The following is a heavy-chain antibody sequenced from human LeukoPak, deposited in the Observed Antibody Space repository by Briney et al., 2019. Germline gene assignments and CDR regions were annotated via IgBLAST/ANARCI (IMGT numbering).Heavy chain of an antibody. CDR2: INWNGGST. J-gene: IGHJ4*02. CDR1: GFTFDDYG. V-gene: IGHV3-20*04. CDR3: ARGDSSGNTRGEYFDY. D-gene: IGHD3-22*01. Sequence: GGSLRLSXAASGFTFDDYGMSWVRQAPGKGLEWVSGINWNGGSTGYADSVKGRFTISRDNAKNSLYLQMNSLRAEDTALYYCARGDSSGNTRGEYFDYWGQGTLVTVSS.